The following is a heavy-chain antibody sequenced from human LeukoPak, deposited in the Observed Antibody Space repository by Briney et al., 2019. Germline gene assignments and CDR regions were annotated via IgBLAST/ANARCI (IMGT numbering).Heavy chain of an antibody. V-gene: IGHV4-30-2*01. CDR1: GGSISSGGYS. D-gene: IGHD6-13*01. Sequence: PSQTLSLTCAVSGGSISSGGYSWSWIRQPPGKGLEWIGYIYHSGSTYYNPSLKSRVTISVDRSKNQFSLKLSSVTAADTAVYYCARDMGAAGTQQHFDYWGQGTLVTVSS. CDR3: ARDMGAAGTQQHFDY. CDR2: IYHSGST. J-gene: IGHJ4*02.